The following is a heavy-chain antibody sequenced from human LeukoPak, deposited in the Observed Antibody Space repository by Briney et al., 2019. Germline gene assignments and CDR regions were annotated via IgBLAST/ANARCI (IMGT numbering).Heavy chain of an antibody. CDR2: IKRKTDGGTT. D-gene: IGHD5-12*01. V-gene: IGHV3-15*01. Sequence: SGGSLRLSCAASGFTVSSNYMSWVRQGPGKGLEWVGRIKRKTDGGTTDYAAPVKGRFSISRDDSKNTLYLQMNSLKTEDTAVYYCTTVTIVATHDYWGQGTLVTVSS. CDR1: GFTVSSNY. J-gene: IGHJ4*02. CDR3: TTVTIVATHDY.